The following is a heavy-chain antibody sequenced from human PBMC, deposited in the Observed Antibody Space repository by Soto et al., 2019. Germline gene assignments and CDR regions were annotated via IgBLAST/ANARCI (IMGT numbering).Heavy chain of an antibody. D-gene: IGHD2-21*01. Sequence: LRLSCAASGFTFSNSAMTWVRQAPAKGLEWVSTIRDSDSGGSTFYADSVKGRFTISRDDSKNTLYLQMSSLGAEDTAMYYCAKVRVGIDVDFDYWGQGALVTVSS. V-gene: IGHV3-23*01. CDR1: GFTFSNSA. J-gene: IGHJ4*02. CDR2: IRDSDSGGST. CDR3: AKVRVGIDVDFDY.